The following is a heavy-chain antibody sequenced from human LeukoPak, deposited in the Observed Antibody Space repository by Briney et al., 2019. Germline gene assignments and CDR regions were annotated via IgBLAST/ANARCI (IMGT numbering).Heavy chain of an antibody. CDR3: ARRSNPPGRIDH. CDR2: IYNSGST. J-gene: IGHJ4*02. D-gene: IGHD1-14*01. Sequence: GGSLRLSCAASGFTVGYNYITWVRQAPGKGLEWVAAIYNSGSTYYADSVKGRFTISRDNSKNTMYLQMNSLKGENTAVYYCARRSNPPGRIDHWGQGTLVTVSS. V-gene: IGHV3-66*04. CDR1: GFTVGYNY.